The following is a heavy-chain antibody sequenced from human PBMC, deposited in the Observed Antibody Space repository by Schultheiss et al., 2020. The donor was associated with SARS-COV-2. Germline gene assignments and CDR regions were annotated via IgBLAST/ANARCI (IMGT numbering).Heavy chain of an antibody. CDR2: IYYSGST. V-gene: IGHV4-31*03. Sequence: SETLSLTCTVSGGSISSSSYYWSWIRQHPGKGLEWIGYIYYSGSTYYNPSLQSRVTISVDTSKNQFSLQLNSVTPEDTAVYYCAREGDSAMGYWGQGTLVTVSS. J-gene: IGHJ4*02. D-gene: IGHD2-21*02. CDR1: GGSISSSSYY. CDR3: AREGDSAMGY.